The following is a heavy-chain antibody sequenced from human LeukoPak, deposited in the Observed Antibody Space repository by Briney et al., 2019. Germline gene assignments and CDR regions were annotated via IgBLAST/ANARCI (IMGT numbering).Heavy chain of an antibody. CDR2: ITSDGSST. Sequence: PGGSLRLSCAASGFTFSSYWMHWVRQAPGKGLVWVSRITSDGSSTSYADSVKGRFTISRDNAKNTLYLQVNSLRAEDTAVYYCAREWIVVARAGMPVIHYYHGMDVWGQGTTVTVSS. J-gene: IGHJ6*02. V-gene: IGHV3-74*01. CDR3: AREWIVVARAGMPVIHYYHGMDV. D-gene: IGHD2-2*01. CDR1: GFTFSSYW.